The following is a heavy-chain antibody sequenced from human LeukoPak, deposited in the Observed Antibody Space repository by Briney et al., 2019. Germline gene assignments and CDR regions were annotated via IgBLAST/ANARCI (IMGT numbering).Heavy chain of an antibody. Sequence: GGSLRLSCAASGFTFDDYAMHWVRQAPGKGLEWVSGISWNSGSIGYADSVKGRFTISRDNAKNSLYLQMNSLRAEDTALYYCAKNSYYGSGSYRAKCFDYWGRGTLVTVSS. J-gene: IGHJ4*02. CDR2: ISWNSGSI. CDR3: AKNSYYGSGSYRAKCFDY. CDR1: GFTFDDYA. V-gene: IGHV3-9*01. D-gene: IGHD3-10*01.